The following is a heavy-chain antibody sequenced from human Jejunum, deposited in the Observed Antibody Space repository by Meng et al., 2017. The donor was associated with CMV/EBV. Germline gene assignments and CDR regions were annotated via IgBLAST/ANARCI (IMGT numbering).Heavy chain of an antibody. V-gene: IGHV2-5*02. D-gene: IGHD2-2*01. J-gene: IGHJ5*02. CDR1: GFSLTTNGVG. CDR2: IYWDDDK. Sequence: HMTLQESGPKLVKPTQTLTLVCSLSGFSLTTNGVGVGWIRRPPGKALEWLAVIYWDDDKRYSPSLKSRLTITKDTSKNQVVLTLTNMDPVDTATYYCALFTRSWFDPWGQGTLVTVSS. CDR3: ALFTRSWFDP.